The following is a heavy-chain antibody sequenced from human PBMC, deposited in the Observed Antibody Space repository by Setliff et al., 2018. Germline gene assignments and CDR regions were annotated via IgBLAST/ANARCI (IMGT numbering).Heavy chain of an antibody. CDR1: GYTFSHSG. V-gene: IGHV1-18*01. CDR3: SRLVRYCTSTSCQGASGAEF. CDR2: ISAYTGNT. D-gene: IGHD2-2*01. J-gene: IGHJ4*02. Sequence: ASVKVSCKASGYTFSHSGITWVRQAPGQGLEWMGWISAYTGNTKYAQKLQGRVTMTTDTSTSTAYLELRSLTSDDTAVYYCSRLVRYCTSTSCQGASGAEFWGQGTLVT.